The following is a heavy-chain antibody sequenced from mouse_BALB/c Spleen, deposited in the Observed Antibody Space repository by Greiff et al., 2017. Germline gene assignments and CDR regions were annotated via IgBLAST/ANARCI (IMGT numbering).Heavy chain of an antibody. CDR3: ARAYYRYGYAIDY. CDR1: GYSITSDYA. D-gene: IGHD2-14*01. Sequence: EVQLQESGPGLVKPSQSLSLTCTVTGYSITSDYAWNWIRQFPGNKLEWMGYISYSGSTSYNPSLKSRISITRDTSKNQFFLQLNSVTTEDTATYYCARAYYRYGYAIDYWGQGTSVTVSA. V-gene: IGHV3-2*02. J-gene: IGHJ4*01. CDR2: ISYSGST.